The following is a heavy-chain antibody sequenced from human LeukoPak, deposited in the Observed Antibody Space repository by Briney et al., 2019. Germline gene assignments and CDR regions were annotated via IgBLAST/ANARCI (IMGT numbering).Heavy chain of an antibody. CDR1: GGSLSRSNW. V-gene: IGHV4-4*02. J-gene: IGHJ3*02. D-gene: IGHD1-26*01. Sequence: SGTLSLTCAVSGGSLSRSNWWSWVRQPPGKGLEWIGEIYQRGSTNYNPSLKSRVTILVDNSKNQFSLKVSSVTAADTAVYFCARSVSGSYGAFDIWGQGTLVTVSS. CDR3: ARSVSGSYGAFDI. CDR2: IYQRGST.